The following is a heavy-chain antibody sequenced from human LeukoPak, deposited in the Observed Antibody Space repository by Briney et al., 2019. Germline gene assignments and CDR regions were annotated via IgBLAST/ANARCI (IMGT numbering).Heavy chain of an antibody. V-gene: IGHV3-64*01. Sequence: PGGSLILSCAASGFTFRSYGMHWVRQAPGKGLEYVAAISSNGGSTDYANSVKGRFTISRDNSKNTLYLQMGSLRAEDMAVYYCARISSSYDYDYWGQRTLVTVSS. D-gene: IGHD6-6*01. CDR2: ISSNGGST. CDR3: ARISSSYDYDY. CDR1: GFTFRSYG. J-gene: IGHJ4*02.